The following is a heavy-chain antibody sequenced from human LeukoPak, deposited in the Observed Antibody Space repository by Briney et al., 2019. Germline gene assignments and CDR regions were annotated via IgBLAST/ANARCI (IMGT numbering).Heavy chain of an antibody. CDR1: GFTFSAYF. CDR2: ISSNEYDT. Sequence: PGGSLRLSCSASGFTFSAYFMHWVRQAPGKGLEYVPSISSNEYDTYYADSVKGRFTISRDNSKNTLFLQMSSLRAEDTAVYYCVKDLNGTWSFDYWGQGTLVTVSS. J-gene: IGHJ4*02. D-gene: IGHD2-8*01. V-gene: IGHV3-64D*06. CDR3: VKDLNGTWSFDY.